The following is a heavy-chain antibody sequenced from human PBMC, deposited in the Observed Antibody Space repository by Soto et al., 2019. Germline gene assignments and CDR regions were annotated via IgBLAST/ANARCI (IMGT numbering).Heavy chain of an antibody. CDR1: GFSLSNARMG. J-gene: IGHJ4*02. Sequence: QVTLKESGPVLVKPTETLTLTCTVSGFSLSNARMGVSWMRQPPGKALEWLAHIFSNDEKSYSTSLKSRLTISKDTSKSQVVLTMSNMDPVDTATYYCARIEGPYYDEPWYFDYWGQGTLVTVSS. CDR2: IFSNDEK. CDR3: ARIEGPYYDEPWYFDY. D-gene: IGHD3-22*01. V-gene: IGHV2-26*01.